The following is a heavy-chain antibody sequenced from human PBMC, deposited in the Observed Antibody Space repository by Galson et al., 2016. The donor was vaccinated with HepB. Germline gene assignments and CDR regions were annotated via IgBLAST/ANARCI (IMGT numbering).Heavy chain of an antibody. CDR2: ISYDGRNT. D-gene: IGHD3-3*01. CDR1: GFTFNAYG. J-gene: IGHJ4*02. CDR3: ANSQGDFWSGFENYFEY. Sequence: SLRLSCAASGFTFNAYGVHWVRQAPGKGLEWVAVISYDGRNTYYADSVKGRFTISRDNSKNALYLQMNTLRAEDTAVYYCANSQGDFWSGFENYFEYWGLGILVTVSS. V-gene: IGHV3-30*07.